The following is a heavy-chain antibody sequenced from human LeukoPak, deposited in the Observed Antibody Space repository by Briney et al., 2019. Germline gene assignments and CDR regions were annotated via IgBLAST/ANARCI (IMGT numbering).Heavy chain of an antibody. V-gene: IGHV3-30*03. CDR1: GFTFSGHG. CDR3: VRALYNSGQFDP. Sequence: GGSLRLSCAASGFTFSGHGMHWVRQAPGKGLEWVAVISYDGNDKYYADAVKGRFTISRDNSKTMLFLQMSSLRAEDTAVYYCVRALYNSGQFDPWGQGTLVTVSS. CDR2: ISYDGNDK. J-gene: IGHJ5*02. D-gene: IGHD5-12*01.